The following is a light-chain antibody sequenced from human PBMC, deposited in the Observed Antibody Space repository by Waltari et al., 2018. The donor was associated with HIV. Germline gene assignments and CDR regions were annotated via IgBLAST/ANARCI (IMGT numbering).Light chain of an antibody. CDR3: SSYTARSSPYV. V-gene: IGLV2-14*01. J-gene: IGLJ1*01. Sequence: QSALTQPASVSGSPGQSIPISCTGTSSDVGGYTYVSWYQQHPGKAPKLIIYEVSNRPSGVSNRFSGSKFGNTASLTISGLQAEDEADYFCSSYTARSSPYVFGSGTKVTVL. CDR1: SSDVGGYTY. CDR2: EVS.